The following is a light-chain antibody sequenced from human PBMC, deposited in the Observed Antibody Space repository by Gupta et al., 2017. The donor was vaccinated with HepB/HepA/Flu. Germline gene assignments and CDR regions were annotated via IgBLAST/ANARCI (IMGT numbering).Light chain of an antibody. CDR2: DTS. CDR1: QSISNY. CDR3: QQRIEGPT. V-gene: IGKV3-11*01. Sequence: ELVLPQSPATLSLSPGDRATLSCRASQSISNYLAWYQQRPGQAPMLLIYDTSNRATGIPARFSGSGSGTDVTLIIRSVDPEDVAVYYCQQRIEGPTLGQGTKVEVK. J-gene: IGKJ1*01.